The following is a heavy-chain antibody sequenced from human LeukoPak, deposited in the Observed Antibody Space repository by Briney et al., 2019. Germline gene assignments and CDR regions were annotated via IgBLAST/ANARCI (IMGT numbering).Heavy chain of an antibody. V-gene: IGHV4-38-2*02. CDR1: GYSISSGFY. CDR2: IYYSGNT. J-gene: IGHJ1*01. D-gene: IGHD6-19*01. Sequence: SETLSLTCTVSGYSISSGFYWGWIRQPPGKGLQWIGSIYYSGNTYYNPSLKSRVTISVDTSKSQFSLKLSSVTAADTAVYYCARRYSSGWKYFQHWGQGTLVTVSS. CDR3: ARRYSSGWKYFQH.